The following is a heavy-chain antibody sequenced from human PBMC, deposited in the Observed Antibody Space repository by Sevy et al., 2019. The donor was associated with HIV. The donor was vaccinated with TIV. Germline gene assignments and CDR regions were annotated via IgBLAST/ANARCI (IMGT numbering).Heavy chain of an antibody. D-gene: IGHD5-12*01. Sequence: ASVKVSCKASGYTFTGYYMHWVRQAPGQGLEWMGRISANSGGTNYAQKFQGRVTMTRDTSISTAYMELSRLRSDDTAVYYCARGPDRAYDFYYWGQGTLVTVSS. J-gene: IGHJ4*02. V-gene: IGHV1-2*06. CDR1: GYTFTGYY. CDR3: ARGPDRAYDFYY. CDR2: ISANSGGT.